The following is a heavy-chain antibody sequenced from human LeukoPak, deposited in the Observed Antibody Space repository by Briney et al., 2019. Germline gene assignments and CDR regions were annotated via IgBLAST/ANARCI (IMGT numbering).Heavy chain of an antibody. CDR2: IYYSGST. CDR1: GGSISSYY. D-gene: IGHD1-26*01. Sequence: PSETLSLTCTVSGGSISSYYWSWIRQPPGKGLEWIGYIYYSGSTNYNPSLKSRVTISVDTSKNQFSLKLSSVTAADTAVYYCARGSPTLGFDYWGQGTLVTVSS. J-gene: IGHJ4*02. CDR3: ARGSPTLGFDY. V-gene: IGHV4-59*01.